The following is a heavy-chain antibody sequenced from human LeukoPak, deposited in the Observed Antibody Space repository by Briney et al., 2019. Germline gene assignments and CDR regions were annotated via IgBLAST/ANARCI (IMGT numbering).Heavy chain of an antibody. Sequence: ASVKVSCKASGYTLTGYYMHWVRQAPGQGLEWMGWINPNSGGTNYAQKFQGWVTMTRDTSISTAYMELSRLRSDDTAVYYCARTRVAATRELGYWGQGTLVTVSS. V-gene: IGHV1-2*04. D-gene: IGHD2-15*01. CDR2: INPNSGGT. CDR3: ARTRVAATRELGY. CDR1: GYTLTGYY. J-gene: IGHJ4*02.